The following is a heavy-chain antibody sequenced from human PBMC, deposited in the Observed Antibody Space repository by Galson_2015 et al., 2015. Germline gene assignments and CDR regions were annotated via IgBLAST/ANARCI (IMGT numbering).Heavy chain of an antibody. V-gene: IGHV3-74*01. D-gene: IGHD3-3*01. CDR3: ARGAPSPRFLEWPYYFDY. Sequence: SLRLSCAASGFTFSSYWMHWVRQAPGKGLVWVSRINSDGSSTSYADSVKGRFTISRDNAKNTLYLQMNSLRAEDTAVYYCARGAPSPRFLEWPYYFDYWGHGTLVTVSS. CDR2: INSDGSST. CDR1: GFTFSSYW. J-gene: IGHJ4*01.